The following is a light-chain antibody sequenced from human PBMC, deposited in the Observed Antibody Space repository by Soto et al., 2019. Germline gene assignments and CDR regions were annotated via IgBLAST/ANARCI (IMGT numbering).Light chain of an antibody. V-gene: IGKV3-20*01. J-gene: IGKJ4*01. CDR3: QQYGDSPLT. CDR1: QSVSSN. CDR2: GAS. Sequence: EIVLTQSPGTLSLSPGERVTISCRASQSVSSNLAWYQHKVGQAPRLLIYGASSRATGIPDRFSGSGSGTDFTLTISRLKPEDFAVYYCQQYGDSPLTFGGGTKVGIK.